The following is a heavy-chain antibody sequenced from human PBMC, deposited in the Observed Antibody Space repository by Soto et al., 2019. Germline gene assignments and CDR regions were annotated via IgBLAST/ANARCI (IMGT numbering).Heavy chain of an antibody. Sequence: QVQLVESGGGVVQPGRSLRLSCAASGFTFSSYAMHWVRQAPGKGLEWVAVISYVGSNKYYADSVKGRFTISRDNSKNTLYLQMNSLRAEDTAVYYCARDSLAARLAFDIWGQGTMVTVSS. CDR1: GFTFSSYA. V-gene: IGHV3-30-3*01. D-gene: IGHD6-6*01. CDR3: ARDSLAARLAFDI. J-gene: IGHJ3*02. CDR2: ISYVGSNK.